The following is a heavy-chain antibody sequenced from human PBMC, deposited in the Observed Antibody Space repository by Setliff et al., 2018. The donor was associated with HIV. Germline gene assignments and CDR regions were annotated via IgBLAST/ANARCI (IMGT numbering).Heavy chain of an antibody. CDR1: GGTFSSYT. J-gene: IGHJ4*02. CDR3: ARDVDNAGTHPPDY. CDR2: LIPSFGTS. V-gene: IGHV1-69*13. D-gene: IGHD1-20*01. Sequence: ASVKVSCKASGGTFSSYTFSWVRQAPGQGLEWMGGLIPSFGTSNYAQNFQGRVTITADESTSTAYMELSSLRTEDTAVYYCARDVDNAGTHPPDYWGQGTLVTVSS.